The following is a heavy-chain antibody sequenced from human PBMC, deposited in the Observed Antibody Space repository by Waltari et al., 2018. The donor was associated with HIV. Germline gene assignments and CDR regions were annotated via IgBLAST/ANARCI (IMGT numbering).Heavy chain of an antibody. CDR1: GGTFSSYA. J-gene: IGHJ6*02. Sequence: QVQLVQSGAEVKKPGSSVKVSCKASGGTFSSYAISWVRQAPGQGLEWMGGIIPIFGTANYAQKFQGRVTITADESTTTAYRELSSLRSEDTAVYYCARPGYNPKRAYYYGMDVWGQGTTVTVSS. V-gene: IGHV1-69*01. D-gene: IGHD1-20*01. CDR2: IIPIFGTA. CDR3: ARPGYNPKRAYYYGMDV.